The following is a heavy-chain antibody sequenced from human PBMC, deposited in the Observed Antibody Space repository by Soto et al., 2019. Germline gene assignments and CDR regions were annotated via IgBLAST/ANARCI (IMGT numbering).Heavy chain of an antibody. CDR1: GYTFARYY. Sequence: SVKVSFKASGYTFARYYRRWVQQAPGQGLEWMGIINPSGGSTSYAQKFQGRVTMTRDTSTSTVYMELSSLRSEDTAVYYCARDSSGYYSIDWGQGTLVTVSS. CDR2: INPSGGST. D-gene: IGHD3-22*01. CDR3: ARDSSGYYSID. V-gene: IGHV1-46*01. J-gene: IGHJ4*02.